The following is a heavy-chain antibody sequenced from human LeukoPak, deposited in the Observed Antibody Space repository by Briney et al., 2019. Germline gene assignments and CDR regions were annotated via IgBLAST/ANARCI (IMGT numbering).Heavy chain of an antibody. CDR2: INPSGGSSGAT. Sequence: ASVKVSCKTSGYTFSSHYWLWVRQAPGQGLEWIGIINPSGGSSGATTYAQKFRGRVSMTRDMSTNTVYMEMSSLRSEDTAVYYCATEHATSALDHWGQGTLVTVSS. V-gene: IGHV1-46*01. J-gene: IGHJ5*02. CDR1: GYTFSSHY. D-gene: IGHD1-14*01. CDR3: ATEHATSALDH.